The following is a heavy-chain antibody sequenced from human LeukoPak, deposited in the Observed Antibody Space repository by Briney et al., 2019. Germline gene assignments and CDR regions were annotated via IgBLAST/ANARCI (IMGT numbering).Heavy chain of an antibody. CDR2: FDPEDGET. CDR3: ATPGSGWNDAFDI. Sequence: GASVEVSCKVSGYTLTELSMHWVRQAPGKGLEWMGGFDPEDGETIYAQKFQGRVTMTEDTSTDTAYMELSSLRSEDTAVYYCATPGSGWNDAFDIWGQGTMVTVSS. CDR1: GYTLTELS. J-gene: IGHJ3*02. D-gene: IGHD6-19*01. V-gene: IGHV1-24*01.